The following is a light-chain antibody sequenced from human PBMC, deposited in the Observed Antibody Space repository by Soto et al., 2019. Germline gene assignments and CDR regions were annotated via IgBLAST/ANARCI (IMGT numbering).Light chain of an antibody. J-gene: IGKJ3*01. CDR1: QSVSSN. CDR2: GAS. Sequence: EIVMTQSPATLSVSPGERATLSCRASQSVSSNLAWYQQKPGQAPRLLIYGASTRATVIPAGFSGSGSGTEFTLTITSLKTEDFAVYYCQQYSNWPITFGPGTKVDIK. V-gene: IGKV3-15*01. CDR3: QQYSNWPIT.